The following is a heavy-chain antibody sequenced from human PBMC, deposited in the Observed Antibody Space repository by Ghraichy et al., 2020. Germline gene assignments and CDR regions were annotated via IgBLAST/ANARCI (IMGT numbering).Heavy chain of an antibody. CDR3: ARDSNLSVYAFDI. V-gene: IGHV4-59*01. Sequence: SCAVSGGSISSYYWSWMRQPPGKGLEWIGYIYYSGSTNYNPSLKSRVTISVDTSKNQFSLKLSSVTAADTAVYYCARDSNLSVYAFDIWGQGTMVTVSS. CDR1: GGSISSYY. J-gene: IGHJ3*02. D-gene: IGHD4-11*01. CDR2: IYYSGST.